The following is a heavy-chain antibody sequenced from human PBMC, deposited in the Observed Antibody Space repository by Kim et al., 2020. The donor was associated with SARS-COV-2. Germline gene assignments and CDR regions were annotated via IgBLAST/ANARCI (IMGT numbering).Heavy chain of an antibody. Sequence: ASVKVSCKASGYTFTSYALHWVRQAPGQSLEWMGSINPGNGDTTYSQRFQGRVTITRDTSASYMELSSLRSEDTAIYFCGRPRRQLLQGYFYDMDVWGQGTTVTVSS. J-gene: IGHJ6*02. CDR3: GRPRRQLLQGYFYDMDV. CDR1: GYTFTSYA. CDR2: INPGNGDT. D-gene: IGHD2-15*01. V-gene: IGHV1-3*01.